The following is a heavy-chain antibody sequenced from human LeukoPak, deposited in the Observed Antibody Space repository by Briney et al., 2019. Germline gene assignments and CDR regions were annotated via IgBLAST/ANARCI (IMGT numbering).Heavy chain of an antibody. J-gene: IGHJ5*02. D-gene: IGHD6-19*01. Sequence: GGCLRLSCAASGFTFSSYSMNWVRRAPGKGLEWVSYISSSSSTIYYADSVKGRFTISRDNAKNSLYLQMNSLRDEDTAVYYCARDTTVAGQSGWFDPWGQGTLVTVSS. CDR1: GFTFSSYS. CDR2: ISSSSSTI. CDR3: ARDTTVAGQSGWFDP. V-gene: IGHV3-48*02.